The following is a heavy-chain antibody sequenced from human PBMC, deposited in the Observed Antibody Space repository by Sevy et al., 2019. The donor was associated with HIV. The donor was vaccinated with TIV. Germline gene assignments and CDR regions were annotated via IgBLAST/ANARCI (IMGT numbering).Heavy chain of an antibody. CDR1: GGSISSYY. V-gene: IGHV4-59*13. CDR2: IYYSGST. D-gene: IGHD5-18*01. J-gene: IGHJ6*02. Sequence: SETLSLTYTVSGGSISSYYWSWIRQPPGKGLEWIGYIYYSGSTNYNPSLKSRVTISVDTSKNQFSLKLSSVTAADTAVYYCARDSRDATETRGYSYGYYYYYGMDVWGQGTTVTVSS. CDR3: ARDSRDATETRGYSYGYYYYYGMDV.